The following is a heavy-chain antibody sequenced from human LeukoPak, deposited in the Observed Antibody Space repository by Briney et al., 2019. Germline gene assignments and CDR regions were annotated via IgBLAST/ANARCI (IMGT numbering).Heavy chain of an antibody. D-gene: IGHD6-19*01. CDR1: GFTFSSYA. CDR2: ISGSGGST. J-gene: IGHJ6*04. CDR3: AKNIAVAGTNYYYGMDV. V-gene: IGHV3-23*01. Sequence: GGSLRLSCAASGFTFSSYAMSWVRQAPGKGLEWVSAISGSGGSTYYADSVKGRFTISRDNSKNTLYLQMNSLRAEDTAVYYCAKNIAVAGTNYYYGMDVWGKGTMVTVSS.